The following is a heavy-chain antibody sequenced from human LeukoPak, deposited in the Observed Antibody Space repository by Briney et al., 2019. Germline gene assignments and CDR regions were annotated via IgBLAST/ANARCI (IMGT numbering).Heavy chain of an antibody. Sequence: GASVEVSCKVSGYTLTELSMHWVRQAPGQGLEWMGGIIPIYGTANYAQKFQGRVTITADKSTSTAYMELSSLRSEDTAVYYCARDRIAVAGRKYYYYMDVWGKGTTVTVSS. D-gene: IGHD6-19*01. V-gene: IGHV1-69*06. J-gene: IGHJ6*03. CDR1: GYTLTELS. CDR3: ARDRIAVAGRKYYYYMDV. CDR2: IIPIYGTA.